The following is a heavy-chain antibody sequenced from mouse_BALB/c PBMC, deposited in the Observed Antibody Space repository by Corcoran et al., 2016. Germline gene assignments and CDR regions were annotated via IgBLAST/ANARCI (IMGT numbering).Heavy chain of an antibody. J-gene: IGHJ1*01. Sequence: QIQLVQSGPELKKPGETVKISCKASGYTFTNYGMNWVKQDPGKGLKWMGWINTYTGEPTYADDFKGRFAFSLETSANTAYLHINNLKNEDTATYFCARFYYGSSYWYFDVWGAGTTVTVSS. V-gene: IGHV9-3-1*01. CDR2: INTYTGEP. D-gene: IGHD1-1*01. CDR3: ARFYYGSSYWYFDV. CDR1: GYTFTNYG.